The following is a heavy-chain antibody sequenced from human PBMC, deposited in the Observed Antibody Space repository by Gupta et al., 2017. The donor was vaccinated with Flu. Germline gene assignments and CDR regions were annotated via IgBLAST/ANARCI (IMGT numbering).Heavy chain of an antibody. CDR3: ARRDVAAAGTLRSGYYFDY. V-gene: IGHV4-34*01. Sequence: SWIRQPPGKGLEWIGEINHSGSTNYNPSLKSRVTISVDTSKNQFSLKLSSVTAADTAVYYCARRDVAAAGTLRSGYYFDYWGQGTLVTVSS. J-gene: IGHJ4*02. D-gene: IGHD6-13*01. CDR2: INHSGST.